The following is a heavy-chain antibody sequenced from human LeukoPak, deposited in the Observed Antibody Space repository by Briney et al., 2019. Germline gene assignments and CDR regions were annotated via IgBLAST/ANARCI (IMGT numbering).Heavy chain of an antibody. CDR2: ISGSGGST. CDR1: GFTFSSYA. V-gene: IGHV3-23*01. CDR3: ARHTGSTWSTGY. D-gene: IGHD6-13*01. Sequence: PGGSLRLSCAASGFTFSSYAMNWVRQAPGKGLEWVSAISGSGGSTYYADSVKGRFTISRDNSNNTLYLQMSSLRAGDTAVYYCARHTGSTWSTGYWGQGTLVTVSS. J-gene: IGHJ4*02.